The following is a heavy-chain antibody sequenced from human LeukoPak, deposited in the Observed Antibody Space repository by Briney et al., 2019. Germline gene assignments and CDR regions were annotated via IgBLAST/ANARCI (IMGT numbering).Heavy chain of an antibody. CDR3: ARVRFLEWLLSPVFDY. Sequence: SETLSLTCAVYGGSFSGYYWSWIRQPPGKGLEWIGEINHSGSTNYNPSLKSRVTISVDTSKNQFSLKLSSVTAADTAVYYCARVRFLEWLLSPVFDYWGQGTLVTVSS. V-gene: IGHV4-34*01. J-gene: IGHJ4*02. CDR1: GGSFSGYY. D-gene: IGHD3-3*01. CDR2: INHSGST.